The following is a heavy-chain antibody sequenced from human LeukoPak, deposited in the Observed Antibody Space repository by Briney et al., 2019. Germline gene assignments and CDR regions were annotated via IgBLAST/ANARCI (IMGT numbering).Heavy chain of an antibody. CDR3: ARHPMTANNWFDP. J-gene: IGHJ5*02. CDR1: GGPISSYY. D-gene: IGHD2-21*02. CDR2: IYYSGST. V-gene: IGHV4-59*08. Sequence: SETLSLTCTVSGGPISSYYWSWIRQPPGKGLEWIGYIYYSGSTNYNPSLKSRVTISVDTSKNQFSLKLSSVTAADTAVYYCARHPMTANNWFDPWGQGTLVTVSS.